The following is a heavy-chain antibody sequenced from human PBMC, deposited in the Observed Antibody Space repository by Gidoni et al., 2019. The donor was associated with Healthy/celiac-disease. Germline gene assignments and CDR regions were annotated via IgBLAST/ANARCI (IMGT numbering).Heavy chain of an antibody. V-gene: IGHV4-59*08. CDR2: IYYSGST. CDR1: GGSISSYY. Sequence: QVQLQESGPGLGKPSETLSLTCTASGGSISSYYWSWIRQPPGKGLEWIGYIYYSGSTNYNPSLKSRVTISVDTSKNQFSLKLSSVTAADTAVYYCARRVGYCSSTSCYGYFDYWGQGTLVTVSS. D-gene: IGHD2-2*01. J-gene: IGHJ4*02. CDR3: ARRVGYCSSTSCYGYFDY.